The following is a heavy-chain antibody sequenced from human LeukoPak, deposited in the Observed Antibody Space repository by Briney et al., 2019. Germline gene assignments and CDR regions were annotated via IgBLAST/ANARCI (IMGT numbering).Heavy chain of an antibody. CDR2: IYHSGST. J-gene: IGHJ3*02. Sequence: SETLSLTCAVFGYSISSGHYWGWIRQPPGKGLEWIGSIYHSGSTYHNPSLKSRVTISVDTSKNQPSLKLSSVTAADTAVYYCAFLKSSSSYEDIFEIWGQGTMVTVSS. V-gene: IGHV4-38-2*01. CDR3: AFLKSSSSYEDIFEI. D-gene: IGHD6-13*01. CDR1: GYSISSGHY.